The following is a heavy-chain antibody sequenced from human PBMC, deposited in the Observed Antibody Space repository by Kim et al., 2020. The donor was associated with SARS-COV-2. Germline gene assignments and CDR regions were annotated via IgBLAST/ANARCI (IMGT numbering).Heavy chain of an antibody. D-gene: IGHD2-2*01. CDR3: ARSLGDIVVVPAALGAFDI. J-gene: IGHJ3*02. Sequence: SETLSLTCAVYGGSFSGYYWSWIRQPPGKGLEWIGEINHSGSTNYNPSLKSRVTISVDTSKNQFSLKLSSVTAADTAVYYCARSLGDIVVVPAALGAFDIWGQGTMVTVSS. CDR2: INHSGST. CDR1: GGSFSGYY. V-gene: IGHV4-34*01.